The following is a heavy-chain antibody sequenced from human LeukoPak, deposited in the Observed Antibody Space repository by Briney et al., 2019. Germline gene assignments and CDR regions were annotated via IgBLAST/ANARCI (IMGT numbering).Heavy chain of an antibody. CDR3: ARDRLIGSGSYYSY. D-gene: IGHD3-10*01. V-gene: IGHV1-2*06. CDR1: GYTFTGYY. Sequence: ASVKVSCKASGYTFTGYYMHWVRQAPGQGLEWMGRINPNSGGTNYAQKFQGRVTITTDESTSTAYMELSSLRSEDTAVYYCARDRLIGSGSYYSYWGQGTLVTVSS. CDR2: INPNSGGT. J-gene: IGHJ4*02.